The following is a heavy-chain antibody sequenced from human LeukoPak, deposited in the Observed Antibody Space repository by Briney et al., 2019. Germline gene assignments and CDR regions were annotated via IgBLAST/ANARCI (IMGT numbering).Heavy chain of an antibody. Sequence: GGSLRLSCAASGFTFSSYWMSWVRQAPGKGLEWVANIKQDGSEKYYVDSVKGRFTISRDNAKNSLYLQMNSLRAEDTAVYYCAREAYYYYYYMDVWGKGTTVTVSS. CDR3: AREAYYYYYYMDV. V-gene: IGHV3-7*01. CDR2: IKQDGSEK. CDR1: GFTFSSYW. J-gene: IGHJ6*03.